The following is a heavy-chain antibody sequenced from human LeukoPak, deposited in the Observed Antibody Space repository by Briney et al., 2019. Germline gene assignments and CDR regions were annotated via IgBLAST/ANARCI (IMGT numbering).Heavy chain of an antibody. CDR3: ARVLAYCSSTSCHDY. J-gene: IGHJ4*02. CDR1: GYTFTSYA. V-gene: IGHV1-3*01. D-gene: IGHD2-2*01. CDR2: INAGNGNT. Sequence: VASVKVSCKASGYTFTSYAMHWVRQAPGQRLEWMGWINAGNGNTKYSQKFQGRVTITRDTSTSAAYMELRSLRSDDTAVYYCARVLAYCSSTSCHDYWGQGTLVTVYS.